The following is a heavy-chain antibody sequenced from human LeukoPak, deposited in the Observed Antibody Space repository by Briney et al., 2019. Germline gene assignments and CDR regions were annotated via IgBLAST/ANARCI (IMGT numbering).Heavy chain of an antibody. CDR1: GDFISGYY. CDR3: ARVRWPGIAASGTRASWFFDL. V-gene: IGHV4-59*01. Sequence: PETLSLTCSVSGDFISGYYWSWIRQSPGKGLDYIGYVYYSGKTNYNPSLRSRVTMSVDTSKNQCSLNLTSVTAADTAVYYCARVRWPGIAASGTRASWFFDLWGRGTLVTVSS. CDR2: VYYSGKT. D-gene: IGHD6-13*01. J-gene: IGHJ2*01.